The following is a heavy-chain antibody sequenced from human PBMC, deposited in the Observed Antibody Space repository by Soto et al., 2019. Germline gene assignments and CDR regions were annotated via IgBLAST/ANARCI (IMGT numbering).Heavy chain of an antibody. CDR3: AKGGSQWELLLDY. Sequence: QVHLAESGGGVVQPGRSLRLSCAASGFTFSSYGMHWVRQAPGKGLEWVAVVSYDGSNKYYADSVKGRFTISRDNSKNTLYLQMNSLRAEDTAVYYCAKGGSQWELLLDYWGQGTLVTVSS. CDR1: GFTFSSYG. D-gene: IGHD1-26*01. J-gene: IGHJ4*02. CDR2: VSYDGSNK. V-gene: IGHV3-30*18.